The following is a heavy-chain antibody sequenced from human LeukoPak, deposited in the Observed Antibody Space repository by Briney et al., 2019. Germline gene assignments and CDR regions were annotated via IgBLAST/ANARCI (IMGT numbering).Heavy chain of an antibody. CDR2: INHSGST. D-gene: IGHD6-13*01. Sequence: SETLSLTCAVYGGSFSGYYWSWIRQPPGKGLEWIGEINHSGSTNYNPSLKSRVTISVDTSKNQFSLKLSSVTAADTAVYYCAREWQQLSPWRSYWYFDLWGRGTLVTVSS. CDR1: GGSFSGYY. CDR3: AREWQQLSPWRSYWYFDL. J-gene: IGHJ2*01. V-gene: IGHV4-34*01.